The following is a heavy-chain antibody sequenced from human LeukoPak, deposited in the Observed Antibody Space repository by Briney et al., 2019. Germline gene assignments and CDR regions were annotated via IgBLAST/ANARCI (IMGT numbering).Heavy chain of an antibody. CDR1: GGSISSESYY. D-gene: IGHD3-3*01. Sequence: SETLSLTCTVSGGSISSESYYWSWIRQPAGEGLEWIGHIYYSGSTNYNPSLKSRVTISVDTSKNQFSLKLSSVTAADTAVYYCARAPKSFGVVPYFDYWGQGTLVTVSS. CDR2: IYYSGST. CDR3: ARAPKSFGVVPYFDY. V-gene: IGHV4-61*10. J-gene: IGHJ4*02.